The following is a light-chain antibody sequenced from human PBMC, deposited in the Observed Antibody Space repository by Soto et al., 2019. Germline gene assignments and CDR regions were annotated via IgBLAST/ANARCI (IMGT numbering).Light chain of an antibody. CDR3: QQRRNWPLT. CDR1: QSVSSY. J-gene: IGKJ4*01. CDR2: DAS. V-gene: IGKV3-11*01. Sequence: EIVLTQSPATLSLSPGERATLSCRASQSVSSYLAWYQQKLGQAHRLLIYDASNKATGIPARFSGSGSGTYVTLTISSLEPEDFAVYYCQQRRNWPLTFGGGTKVEIK.